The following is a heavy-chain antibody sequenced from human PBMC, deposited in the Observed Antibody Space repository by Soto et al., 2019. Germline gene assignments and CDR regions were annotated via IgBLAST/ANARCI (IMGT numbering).Heavy chain of an antibody. CDR2: IKQDGTEK. CDR1: GFTFSTYW. CDR3: TTSPHRDSERVFV. D-gene: IGHD1-26*01. Sequence: GGSLRLSCAASGFTFSTYWMSWVRRTPGKGLEWVANIKQDGTEKYYVDSVRGRLTVSRDNAKSSLYPQMNSLRVEDTAVYYCTTSPHRDSERVFVWGQGTTVTVSS. J-gene: IGHJ6*02. V-gene: IGHV3-7*01.